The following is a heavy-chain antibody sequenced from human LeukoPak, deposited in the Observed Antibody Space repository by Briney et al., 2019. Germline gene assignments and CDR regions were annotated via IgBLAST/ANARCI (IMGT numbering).Heavy chain of an antibody. CDR3: ARQASALRYHYNYLDV. V-gene: IGHV3-30*07. Sequence: GGSLRLSCLASDFTFGNHAMHWVRQAPGKGLEWVAFVSPDGREEYYVGSVKGRFTISRDNSKNTLYLQMSSLRLDDTAIYYCARQASALRYHYNYLDVWGNGATVTVSS. J-gene: IGHJ6*03. CDR2: VSPDGREE. D-gene: IGHD2-2*01. CDR1: DFTFGNHA.